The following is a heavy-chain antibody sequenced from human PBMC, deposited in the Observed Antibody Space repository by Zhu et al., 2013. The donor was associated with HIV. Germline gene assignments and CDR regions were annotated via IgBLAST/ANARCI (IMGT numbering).Heavy chain of an antibody. Sequence: QVHLVQSAAEVKKPGASVKVSCKASGYTFTSYGISWVRQAPGQGLEWMGWISACNGNTNYAQKLQGRVTMTTDTSTSTAYMQLSSLRSEDTAVYYCARDHNSGYYSYFDYWGQGTLVTVSS. CDR3: ARDHNSGYYSYFDY. V-gene: IGHV1-18*01. CDR1: GYTFTSYG. D-gene: IGHD3-22*01. CDR2: ISACNGNT. J-gene: IGHJ4*02.